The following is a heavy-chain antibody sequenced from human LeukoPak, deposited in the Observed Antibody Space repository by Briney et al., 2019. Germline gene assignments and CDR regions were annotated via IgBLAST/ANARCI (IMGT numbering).Heavy chain of an antibody. CDR3: ARVVFPGGSGSYSDEYFQH. CDR2: FDPEDGET. J-gene: IGHJ1*01. D-gene: IGHD3-10*01. CDR1: GYTLTELS. V-gene: IGHV1-24*01. Sequence: ASVKVSCKVSGYTLTELSMHWVRQAPGKGLEWMGGFDPEDGETIYAQKFQGRVTMTEDTSTDTAYMELSSLRSEDTAVYYCARVVFPGGSGSYSDEYFQHWGQGTLVTVSS.